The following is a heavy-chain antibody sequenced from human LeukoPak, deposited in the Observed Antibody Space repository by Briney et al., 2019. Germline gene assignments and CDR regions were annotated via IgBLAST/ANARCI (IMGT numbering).Heavy chain of an antibody. D-gene: IGHD3-10*01. CDR1: RFISCSYA. CDR3: SKDQDYYGTGNLDH. V-gene: IGHV3-30*04. Sequence: PVRTLRLSSSVSRFISCSYAMHGVRQAPGKGLEWVAIIAYDRSNNYYANSLKDRLTISTDNSKNTLYLQMSSLIAEDTAVYYCSKDQDYYGTGNLDHWGQGTLVTVSS. J-gene: IGHJ4*02. CDR2: IAYDRSNN.